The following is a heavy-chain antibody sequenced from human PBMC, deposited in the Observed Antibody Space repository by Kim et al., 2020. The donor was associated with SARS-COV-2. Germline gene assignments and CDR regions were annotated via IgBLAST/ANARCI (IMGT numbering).Heavy chain of an antibody. V-gene: IGHV3-21*01. CDR2: ISSSSSYI. J-gene: IGHJ4*02. Sequence: GGSLRLSCAASGFTFSSYSMNWVRQAPGKGLEWVSSISSSSSYIYYADSVKGRFTISRDNAKNSLYLQMNSLRAEDTAVYYCARAQDSSSSGRCLGYWGQGTLVTVSS. CDR3: ARAQDSSSSGRCLGY. CDR1: GFTFSSYS. D-gene: IGHD6-6*01.